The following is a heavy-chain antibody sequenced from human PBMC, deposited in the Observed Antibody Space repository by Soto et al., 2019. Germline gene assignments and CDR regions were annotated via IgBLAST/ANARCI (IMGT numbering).Heavy chain of an antibody. CDR3: AREPPETPPDY. J-gene: IGHJ4*02. Sequence: ASVKVSCKASGYTFSDYGISWVRQAPGQGLEWMGWISAKNGNTNFAQKFRGRVTMTTDTSASTVYMELRSLKPDDSAVYYCAREPPETPPDYWGQGTLVTVSS. V-gene: IGHV1-18*01. CDR1: GYTFSDYG. CDR2: ISAKNGNT.